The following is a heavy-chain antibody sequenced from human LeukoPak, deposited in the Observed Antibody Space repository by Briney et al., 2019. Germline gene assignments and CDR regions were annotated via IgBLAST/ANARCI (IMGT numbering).Heavy chain of an antibody. J-gene: IGHJ4*02. D-gene: IGHD6-19*01. V-gene: IGHV4-59*01. CDR1: GRSISSYY. CDR3: ARDSVAGTFDY. CDR2: IYYSGST. Sequence: PSDTLSLTCTLAGRSISSYYWSWIRQPPGKGLEWIVYIYYSGSTNYNPSLKSRVTISVDTSKNQFSLKLSSVTAADTAVYYGARDSVAGTFDYWGQGTLGTVSS.